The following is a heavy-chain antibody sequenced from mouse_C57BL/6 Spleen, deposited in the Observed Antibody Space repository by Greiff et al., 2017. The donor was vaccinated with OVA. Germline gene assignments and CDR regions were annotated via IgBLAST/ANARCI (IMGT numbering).Heavy chain of an antibody. D-gene: IGHD1-1*01. J-gene: IGHJ4*01. CDR2: ISSGSSTI. CDR3: ARPSDYYGSSYAMDY. V-gene: IGHV5-17*01. CDR1: GFTFSDYG. Sequence: EVQVVESGGGLVKPGGSLKLSCAASGFTFSDYGMHWVRQAPEKGLEWVAYISSGSSTIYYADTVKGRFTISRDNAKNTLFLQMTSLRSEDTAMYYCARPSDYYGSSYAMDYWGQGTSVTVSS.